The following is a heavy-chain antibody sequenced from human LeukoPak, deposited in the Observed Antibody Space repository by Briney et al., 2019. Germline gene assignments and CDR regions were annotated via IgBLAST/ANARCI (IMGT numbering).Heavy chain of an antibody. D-gene: IGHD4-11*01. J-gene: IGHJ5*02. CDR1: GGSIRSSAYY. V-gene: IGHV4-39*07. CDR2: IYYSGIT. CDR3: AGGVSWFDP. Sequence: SETLSLTCTVSGGSIRSSAYYWGWIRQPPGKGLEWIGSIYYSGITYYSPSLKSRVTISVDTSKNQFSLKLSSVTAADTAVYFCAGGVSWFDPWGQGTLVTVSS.